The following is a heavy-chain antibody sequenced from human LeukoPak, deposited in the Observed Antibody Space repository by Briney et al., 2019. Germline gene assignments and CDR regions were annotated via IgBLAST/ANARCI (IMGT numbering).Heavy chain of an antibody. D-gene: IGHD3-10*01. J-gene: IGHJ4*02. V-gene: IGHV4-59*08. CDR1: GSMYNYY. Sequence: SETLSLTCTVSGSMYNYYWSWIRQPPGKGLEWIGYIHYNGITNYSPSLKSRVTMSLDTSKNQVSLKLNSVSAADTAVYYCARHRVLWFGEFPYFDYWGQGTLVTVSS. CDR2: IHYNGIT. CDR3: ARHRVLWFGEFPYFDY.